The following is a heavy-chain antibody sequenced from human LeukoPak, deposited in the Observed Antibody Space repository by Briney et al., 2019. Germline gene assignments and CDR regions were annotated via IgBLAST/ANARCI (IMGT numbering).Heavy chain of an antibody. CDR3: ARGTTPWELQENYYFDY. CDR1: GDSVSSNSAA. Sequence: SQTLSLTCAISGDSVSSNSAAWNWIRQSPSRGLEWLGRTYYRSKWYNDYAVSVKSRITINPDTSKNQFSLQLNSVTPEDTAVYYCARGTTPWELQENYYFDYWGQGTLVNVSS. V-gene: IGHV6-1*01. CDR2: TYYRSKWYN. J-gene: IGHJ4*02. D-gene: IGHD1-26*01.